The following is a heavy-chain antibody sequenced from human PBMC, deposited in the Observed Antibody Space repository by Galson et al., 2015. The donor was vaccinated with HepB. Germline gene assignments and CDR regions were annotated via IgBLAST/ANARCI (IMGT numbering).Heavy chain of an antibody. J-gene: IGHJ3*02. CDR3: ARDQDYTSGWLYDAFDI. CDR1: GFTFSSYW. Sequence: SLRLSCAASGFTFSSYWMSWVRQAPGKRLEWVANIKQDGREKYYVDSVKGRFTISRDNAKNSLYLQMNSLRAEDTAVYYCARDQDYTSGWLYDAFDIWGQGTMVTVSS. D-gene: IGHD6-19*01. V-gene: IGHV3-7*01. CDR2: IKQDGREK.